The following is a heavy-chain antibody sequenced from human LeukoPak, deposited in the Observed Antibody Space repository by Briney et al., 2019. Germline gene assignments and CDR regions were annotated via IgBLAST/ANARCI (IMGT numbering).Heavy chain of an antibody. CDR2: ISYDGSNK. J-gene: IGHJ4*02. CDR3: AREADYCSSTSCYFDY. CDR1: GFTFSSYA. D-gene: IGHD2-2*01. V-gene: IGHV3-30-3*01. Sequence: GRSLRLSCAASGFTFSSYAMHCVRQAPGKGLEWVAVISYDGSNKYYADSVKGRFTISRDNSKNTLYLQMNSLRAEDTAEYYCAREADYCSSTSCYFDYWGQGTLVTVSS.